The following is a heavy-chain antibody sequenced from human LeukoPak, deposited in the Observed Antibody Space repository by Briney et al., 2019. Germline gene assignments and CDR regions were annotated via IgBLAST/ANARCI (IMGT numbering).Heavy chain of an antibody. CDR2: IFIGVST. Sequence: GGSLRLSCAASGFSVSSNYMSWVRQPPGKGLEWVSVIFIGVSTSYAASVKARFTISRDNSKNKLFRQLTSLEPGDRALLYCASRDVRGGYYISGAFDIWGEGKMVTVSS. CDR1: GFSVSSNY. J-gene: IGHJ3*02. CDR3: ASRDVRGGYYISGAFDI. D-gene: IGHD3-3*01. V-gene: IGHV3-66*02.